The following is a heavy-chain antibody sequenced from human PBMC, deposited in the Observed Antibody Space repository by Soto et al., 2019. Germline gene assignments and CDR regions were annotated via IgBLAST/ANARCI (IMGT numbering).Heavy chain of an antibody. CDR2: INPNSGGT. V-gene: IGHV1-2*04. D-gene: IGHD6-13*01. CDR1: GYTFTGYY. J-gene: IGHJ6*02. CDR3: ARSIAAPGNGFYYYGMDV. Sequence: AASVKVSCKASGYTFTGYYMHWVRQAPGQGLERMGWINPNSGGTNYAQKFQGWVTMTRDTSISTAYMELSRLRSDDTAVYYCARSIAAPGNGFYYYGMDVWGQGTTVTVSS.